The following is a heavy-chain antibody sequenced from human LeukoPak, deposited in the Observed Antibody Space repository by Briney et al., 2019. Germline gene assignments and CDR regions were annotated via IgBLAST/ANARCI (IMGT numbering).Heavy chain of an antibody. CDR3: ARDLYYYDSSGQQNYFDY. Sequence: GASVKVSCKASGYTFTSYYMHWVRQAPGQGLEWMGIINPSGGSTSYAQKFQGRVTMTRDTSTSTVYMELSSLRSEDTAVYYCARDLYYYDSSGQQNYFDYWRQGTLVTVSS. CDR1: GYTFTSYY. D-gene: IGHD3-22*01. J-gene: IGHJ4*02. V-gene: IGHV1-46*01. CDR2: INPSGGST.